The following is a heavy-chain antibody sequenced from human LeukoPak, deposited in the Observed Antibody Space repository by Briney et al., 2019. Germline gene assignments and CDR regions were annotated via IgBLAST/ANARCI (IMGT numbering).Heavy chain of an antibody. CDR2: INWNGGST. V-gene: IGHV3-20*04. CDR3: ARAQTYGDSRLLLDY. J-gene: IGHJ4*02. Sequence: GGSLRLSCAASGFTFGNYGMSWVRQAPGKGLEWVSSINWNGGSTGYADSVEGRFTISRDNAKNSQYLQMNSLRVEDTALYYCARAQTYGDSRLLLDYWGQGTLVTVSS. CDR1: GFTFGNYG. D-gene: IGHD4-17*01.